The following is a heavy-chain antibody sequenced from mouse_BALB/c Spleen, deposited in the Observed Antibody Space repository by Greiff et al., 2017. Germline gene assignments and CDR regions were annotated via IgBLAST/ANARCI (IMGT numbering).Heavy chain of an antibody. V-gene: IGHV3-2*02. J-gene: IGHJ4*01. CDR1: GYSITSDYA. CDR3: ARGSSYSYAMDY. CDR2: ISYSGST. Sequence: VQLQESGPGLVKPSQSLSLTCTVTGYSITSDYAWNWIRQFPGNKLEWMGYISYSGSTSYNPSLKSRISITRDTSKNQFFLQLNSVTTEDTATYYCARGSSYSYAMDYWGQGTSVTVSS. D-gene: IGHD1-1*01.